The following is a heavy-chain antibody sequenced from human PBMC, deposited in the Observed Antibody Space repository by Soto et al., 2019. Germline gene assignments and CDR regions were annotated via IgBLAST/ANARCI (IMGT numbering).Heavy chain of an antibody. CDR3: ARHGLIERIMPAALDV. D-gene: IGHD2-2*01. V-gene: IGHV4-59*08. J-gene: IGHJ6*04. Sequence: QVQLQEAGPGLVKPSETLSLTCNVSGGSISSYYWSWIRQPPGKGLEWIGYIYFSGVTNYNPSLKSRVTMSVDTSKNQFSLKLSSVTAADTALYYCARHGLIERIMPAALDVWGKGTTVTVSS. CDR1: GGSISSYY. CDR2: IYFSGVT.